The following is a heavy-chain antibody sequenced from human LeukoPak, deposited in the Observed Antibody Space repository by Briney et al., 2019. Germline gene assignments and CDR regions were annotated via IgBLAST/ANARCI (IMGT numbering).Heavy chain of an antibody. J-gene: IGHJ5*02. CDR1: GGSISSYY. V-gene: IGHV4-59*01. Sequence: SETLSLTCTVSGGSISSYYWSWIRQPPGKGLEWIGYIYYSGSTNYNPSLKSRVTISVDTSKNQFSLKLSSVTAADTAVYYCARVVHQYYDFWSGYPDNWFDPWGQGTLVTFSS. D-gene: IGHD3-3*01. CDR3: ARVVHQYYDFWSGYPDNWFDP. CDR2: IYYSGST.